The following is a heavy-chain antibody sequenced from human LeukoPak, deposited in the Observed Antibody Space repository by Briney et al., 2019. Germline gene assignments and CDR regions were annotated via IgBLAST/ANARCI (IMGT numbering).Heavy chain of an antibody. Sequence: GGSLRLSCAPSGYTFSSHSIKWARQAPGGGREWVSSVSVWSNYIYYADSVRGRFSISRDDARNSLYLQMDSLRGDDTAVYYCARLRRNSDRSGYYYYYDYWGQGTLVTLSS. V-gene: IGHV3-21*01. CDR2: VSVWSNYI. CDR3: ARLRRNSDRSGYYYYYDY. CDR1: GYTFSSHS. J-gene: IGHJ4*02. D-gene: IGHD3-22*01.